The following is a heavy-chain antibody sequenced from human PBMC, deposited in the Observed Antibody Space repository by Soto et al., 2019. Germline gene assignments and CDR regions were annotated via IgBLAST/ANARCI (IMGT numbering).Heavy chain of an antibody. D-gene: IGHD1-1*01. Sequence: PGGSLRLSCAASGFTFSNAWMSWVRQAPGKGLEWVGRIKSKTDGGTTDYAAPVKGRFTISRDDSKNTLYLQMNSLKTEDTAVYYCTTSTTSYYGMDVWGQGTTVTVSS. CDR3: TTSTTSYYGMDV. V-gene: IGHV3-15*01. J-gene: IGHJ6*02. CDR2: IKSKTDGGTT. CDR1: GFTFSNAW.